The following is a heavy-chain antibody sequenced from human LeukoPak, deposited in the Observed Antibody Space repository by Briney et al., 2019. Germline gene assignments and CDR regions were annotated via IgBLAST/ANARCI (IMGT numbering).Heavy chain of an antibody. D-gene: IGHD3-22*01. CDR2: ISAYNGNT. J-gene: IGHJ4*02. V-gene: IGHV1-18*04. Sequence: GASVKVSCKASGYTFTSYYMHWVRQAPGQGLEWMGWISAYNGNTNYAQKLQGRVTMTTDTSTSTAYMELRSLRSDDTAVYYCARAVHDTYYYDSSGYSINDYWGQGTLVTVSS. CDR1: GYTFTSYY. CDR3: ARAVHDTYYYDSSGYSINDY.